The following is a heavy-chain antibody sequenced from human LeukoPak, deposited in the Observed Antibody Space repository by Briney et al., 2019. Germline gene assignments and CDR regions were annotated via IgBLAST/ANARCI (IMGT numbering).Heavy chain of an antibody. CDR3: ARDRAYNTFDY. CDR2: IKPDGNAE. D-gene: IGHD1-14*01. CDR1: GFTFSSSW. Sequence: GGSLRLSCAASGFTFSSSWMTWVRQAPGKGLEWVANIKPDGNAENYEDSVKGRFTISRDNAKNSLYLQLNSLRADDTAVYYCARDRAYNTFDYWGQGTLVAVSS. J-gene: IGHJ4*02. V-gene: IGHV3-7*01.